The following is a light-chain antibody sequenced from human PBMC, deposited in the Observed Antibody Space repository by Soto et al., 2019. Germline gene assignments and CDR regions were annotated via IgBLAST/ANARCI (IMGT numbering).Light chain of an antibody. CDR1: QDISNY. CDR3: QQYNKLRT. Sequence: AIRMTQSPSSLSASAGDRVTITCRASQDISNYLAWYQQQPGKAPNLLIFGASTLQGGGPSRFSGSGAGTDFTLTISSLHSEDSATYYCQQYNKLRTFGQGTKVEV. CDR2: GAS. J-gene: IGKJ1*01. V-gene: IGKV1-8*01.